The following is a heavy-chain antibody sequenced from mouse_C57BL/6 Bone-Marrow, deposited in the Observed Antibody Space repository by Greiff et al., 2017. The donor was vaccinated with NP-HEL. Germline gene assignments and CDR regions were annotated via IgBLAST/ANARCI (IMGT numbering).Heavy chain of an antibody. Sequence: EVQLQQSGAELVRPGASVKLSCTASGFNIKDYYMHWVKQRPEQGLEWIGRIDPEDGDTEYAPKFQGKATMTADTSSNTAYLQLSSLTSEDTAVYYCTRSSTMVTTSDYWGKGTTLTVSS. CDR1: GFNIKDYY. V-gene: IGHV14-1*01. J-gene: IGHJ2*01. D-gene: IGHD2-2*01. CDR2: IDPEDGDT. CDR3: TRSSTMVTTSDY.